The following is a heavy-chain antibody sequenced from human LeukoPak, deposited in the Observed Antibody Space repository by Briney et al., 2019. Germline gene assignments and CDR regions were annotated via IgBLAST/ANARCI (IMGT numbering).Heavy chain of an antibody. CDR2: ISDSGGST. J-gene: IGHJ4*02. Sequence: GGSLRLSCAASGFTFSSYALTWVRQAPGKGLERVSAISDSGGSTYYADSVKGRFTISRDNPNNTLYLRMNNLRAEDTAVYYCAKPLTTEFFFDYWGQGTLVTVSS. CDR1: GFTFSSYA. V-gene: IGHV3-23*01. CDR3: AKPLTTEFFFDY. D-gene: IGHD1-1*01.